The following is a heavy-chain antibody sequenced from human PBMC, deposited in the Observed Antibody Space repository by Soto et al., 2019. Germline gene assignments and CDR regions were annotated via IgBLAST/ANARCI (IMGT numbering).Heavy chain of an antibody. CDR2: IDPRDSYT. J-gene: IGHJ5*02. CDR3: ASLYCSSSTCDSWFDP. Sequence: PGESLKISCTGFGYTFTTFWISWVRQMPGRGLEWMGRIDPRDSYTNYSPSFQDHVTISVDKSISTAYLQWGSLKASDTAMYYCASLYCSSSTCDSWFDPWGQGTLVTVSS. D-gene: IGHD2-2*01. V-gene: IGHV5-10-1*01. CDR1: GYTFTTFW.